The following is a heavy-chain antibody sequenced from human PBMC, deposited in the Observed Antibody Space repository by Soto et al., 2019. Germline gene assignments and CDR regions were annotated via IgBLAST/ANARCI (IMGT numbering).Heavy chain of an antibody. Sequence: PGGSLRLSCAASGFTFSSYAMSWVRQAPGKGLEWVSAISGSGGSTYYADSVKGRFTISRDNSKNTLYLQMNSLRAEDTAVYYCAKGGYSGYEWSVAGTDYWGQGTLVTVSS. CDR2: ISGSGGST. CDR3: AKGGYSGYEWSVAGTDY. D-gene: IGHD5-12*01. J-gene: IGHJ4*02. CDR1: GFTFSSYA. V-gene: IGHV3-23*01.